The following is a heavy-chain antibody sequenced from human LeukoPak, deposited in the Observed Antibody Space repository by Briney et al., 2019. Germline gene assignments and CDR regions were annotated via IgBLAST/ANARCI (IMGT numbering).Heavy chain of an antibody. CDR3: ARHQGFSSGYYFDC. Sequence: SETLSLTCTVSGGSLSSYYWSWIRQPPGKGLEWIGYIYYSGSTKYSPSLKSRVTISLNTSKNQFSLKLSSLTAADTAVYYCARHQGFSSGYYFDCWGQGTLVTVSS. CDR2: IYYSGST. J-gene: IGHJ4*02. CDR1: GGSLSSYY. D-gene: IGHD3-3*01. V-gene: IGHV4-59*08.